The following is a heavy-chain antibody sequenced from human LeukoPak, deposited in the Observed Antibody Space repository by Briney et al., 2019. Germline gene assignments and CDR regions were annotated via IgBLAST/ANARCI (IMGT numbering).Heavy chain of an antibody. CDR3: AKVAITMVRGVIITSYYYYYMDV. CDR1: GFTFSSYA. D-gene: IGHD3-10*01. J-gene: IGHJ6*03. V-gene: IGHV3-23*01. Sequence: AGGSLRLSCAASGFTFSSYAMSWVRQAPGKGLEWVSAISGSGGSTYYADSVKGRFTISRDNSKNTLYLQMNSLRAEDTAVYYCAKVAITMVRGVIITSYYYYYMDVWGKGTTVTISS. CDR2: ISGSGGST.